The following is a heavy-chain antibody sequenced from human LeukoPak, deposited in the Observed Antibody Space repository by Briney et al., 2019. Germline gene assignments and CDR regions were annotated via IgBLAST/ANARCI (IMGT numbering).Heavy chain of an antibody. V-gene: IGHV4-59*01. J-gene: IGHJ6*02. CDR1: GGSISSYY. Sequence: SETLSLTCTVSGGSISSYYWSWIRQPPGKGLEWIGYIYYSGSTNYNPSLKSRVAISVDTSKNQFSLKLSSVTAADTAVYYCARGAVATIFFPYYYYGMDVWGQGTTVTVSS. CDR3: ARGAVATIFFPYYYYGMDV. CDR2: IYYSGST. D-gene: IGHD5-12*01.